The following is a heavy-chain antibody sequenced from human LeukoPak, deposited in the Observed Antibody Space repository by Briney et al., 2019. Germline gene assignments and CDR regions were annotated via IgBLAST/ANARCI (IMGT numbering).Heavy chain of an antibody. CDR3: AKDYIVVVPAAIPDYYMDV. V-gene: IGHV3-48*04. CDR2: ISSSSSTI. D-gene: IGHD2-2*02. J-gene: IGHJ6*03. Sequence: GGSLRLSCAASGFTFSSYSMNWVRQAPGKGLEWVSYISSSSSTIYYADSVKGRSTISRDNAKNPLYLQMNSLRAEDTAVYYCAKDYIVVVPAAIPDYYMDVWGKGTTVAVSS. CDR1: GFTFSSYS.